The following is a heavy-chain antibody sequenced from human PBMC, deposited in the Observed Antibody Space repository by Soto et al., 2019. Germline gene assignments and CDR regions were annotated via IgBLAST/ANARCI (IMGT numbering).Heavy chain of an antibody. CDR1: GGSINRYY. D-gene: IGHD6-6*01. J-gene: IGHJ5*02. V-gene: IGHV4-59*12. CDR2: IYYNGST. CDR3: ARVSSSGNNWFDP. Sequence: SETLSLTCTVSGGSINRYYWSWIRQPPGKGLEWIGYIYYNGSTNYNPSLKSRVTISVDRSKNQFSLKLSSVTAADTAVYYCARVSSSGNNWFDPWGQGTLVTVSS.